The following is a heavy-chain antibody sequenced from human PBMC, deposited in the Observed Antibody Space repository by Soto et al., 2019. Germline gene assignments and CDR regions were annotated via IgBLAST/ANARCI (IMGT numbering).Heavy chain of an antibody. J-gene: IGHJ5*02. CDR3: AGDPGIEGTNNWCDP. V-gene: IGHV4-34*01. Sequence: SETLSLPCAVYGGSFSGYYWNWIRQSPGKGLEWIGEINHSGGTNYNPSLKSRVTISVDTSKNQFSLKLRSVTAADTAVYYCAGDPGIEGTNNWCDPWRQGTRVTVSS. CDR1: GGSFSGYY. D-gene: IGHD1-26*01. CDR2: INHSGGT.